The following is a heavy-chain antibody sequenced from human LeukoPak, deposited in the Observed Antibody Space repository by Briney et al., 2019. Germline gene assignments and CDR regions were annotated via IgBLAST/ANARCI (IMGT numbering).Heavy chain of an antibody. V-gene: IGHV4-39*07. CDR1: GGSISSSSYC. CDR3: ARDNYYDGNWFDP. Sequence: PSETLSLTCTVSGGSISSSSYCWGWIRQPPGKGLEWVGSIYYSGSTFYNPSLKSRVTMSVDTSKNQFSLKLSSVTAADTAVYYCARDNYYDGNWFDPWGQGTLVTVSS. D-gene: IGHD3-22*01. J-gene: IGHJ5*02. CDR2: IYYSGST.